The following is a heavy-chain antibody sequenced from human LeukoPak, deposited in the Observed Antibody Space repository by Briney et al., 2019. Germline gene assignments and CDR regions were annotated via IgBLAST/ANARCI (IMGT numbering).Heavy chain of an antibody. Sequence: PGGSLRLSCAASRLTFTGYSMSWIRQAPGKGLEWVSHISSSGTTIYYADSVKGRFTISRDSAKNSLSLQMNSLRAEDTALYYWVRGYVVRELGPGGGFRGQGTLVTVSS. D-gene: IGHD3-10*01. CDR1: RLTFTGYS. CDR2: ISSSGTTI. CDR3: VRGYVVRELGPGGGF. J-gene: IGHJ4*02. V-gene: IGHV3-11*01.